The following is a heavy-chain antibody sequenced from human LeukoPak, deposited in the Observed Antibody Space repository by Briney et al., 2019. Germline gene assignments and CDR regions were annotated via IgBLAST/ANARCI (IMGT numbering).Heavy chain of an antibody. D-gene: IGHD3-22*01. CDR1: GYTFTGYY. CDR2: INHNSGGT. J-gene: IGHJ4*02. V-gene: IGHV1-2*02. Sequence: ASVKVSCKASGYTFTGYYMHWVRQAPGQGLEWMGWINHNSGGTNYAQKFQGRVTMTRDTSISTAYMELSRLRSDDTAVYYCASGNYDSSGRHFDYWGQGTLVTVSS. CDR3: ASGNYDSSGRHFDY.